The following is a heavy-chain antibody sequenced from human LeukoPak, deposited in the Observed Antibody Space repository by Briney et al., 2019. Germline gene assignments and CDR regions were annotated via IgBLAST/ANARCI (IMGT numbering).Heavy chain of an antibody. D-gene: IGHD6-19*01. J-gene: IGHJ4*02. CDR1: GGSFSGYY. V-gene: IGHV4-34*01. CDR3: ARSGRDSSGWSGYFDY. Sequence: SETLSLTCAVYGGSFSGYYWSWIRQPPGKGLEWIGEINHSGSTNYNPSLKSRVTISVDTSKNQFSLKLGSVTAADTAVYYCARSGRDSSGWSGYFDYWGQGTLVTVSS. CDR2: INHSGST.